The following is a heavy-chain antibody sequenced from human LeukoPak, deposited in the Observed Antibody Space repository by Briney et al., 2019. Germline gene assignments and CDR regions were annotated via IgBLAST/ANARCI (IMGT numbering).Heavy chain of an antibody. V-gene: IGHV7-4-1*02. CDR3: ATEAAMVPY. J-gene: IGHJ4*02. CDR1: GYTFITYY. Sequence: ASVKVSCKASGYTFITYYIHWVRQAPGQGPEWMGWINTNTGNPTYAQGFTGRFVFSLDTSVSTAYLQISSLKAEDTAVYYCATEAAMVPYWGQGTLVTVSS. D-gene: IGHD5-18*01. CDR2: INTNTGNP.